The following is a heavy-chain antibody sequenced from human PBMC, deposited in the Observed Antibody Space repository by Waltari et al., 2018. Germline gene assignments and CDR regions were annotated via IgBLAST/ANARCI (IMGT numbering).Heavy chain of an antibody. V-gene: IGHV4-61*02. CDR3: ARDSLLPSSSWNDYYYYGMDV. Sequence: QVQLQESGPGLVKPSQTLSLTCTVSGGSISSGSYYWSWIRQPAGKGLEWIGRSYTSGSTNSNPSLKSRVTISVDTAKNQFSLKLSSVTAADTAVYYCARDSLLPSSSWNDYYYYGMDVWGQGTTVTVSS. J-gene: IGHJ6*02. CDR1: GGSISSGSYY. D-gene: IGHD6-13*01. CDR2: SYTSGST.